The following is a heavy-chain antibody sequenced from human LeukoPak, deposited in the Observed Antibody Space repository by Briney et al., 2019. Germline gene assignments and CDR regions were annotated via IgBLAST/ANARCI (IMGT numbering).Heavy chain of an antibody. V-gene: IGHV1-69*05. D-gene: IGHD3-22*01. J-gene: IGHJ4*02. CDR2: IIPIFGTA. CDR1: GGTFSSYT. Sequence: SVKVSCKASGGTFSSYTISWVRQAPGQGLEWMGGIIPIFGTANYAQKFQGRVTITTDESTSTAYMELSSLRSEDTAVYYCARMGDGSGYYLFDYWGQGTLVTVSS. CDR3: ARMGDGSGYYLFDY.